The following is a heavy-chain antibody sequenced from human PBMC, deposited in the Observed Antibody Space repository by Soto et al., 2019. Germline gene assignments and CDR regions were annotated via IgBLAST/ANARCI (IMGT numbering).Heavy chain of an antibody. D-gene: IGHD1-26*01. J-gene: IGHJ6*02. V-gene: IGHV6-1*01. Sequence: PSPALSLTCAISGDSVSSNSSAWNCIRQSPSRGLEWLGRTYYRSKWYNDYAVSVKSRITINPDTSKNQFSLQLNSVTPEDTAVYYCARGGPEWVGKGMDVWGQGTTVTVSS. CDR2: TYYRSKWYN. CDR3: ARGGPEWVGKGMDV. CDR1: GDSVSSNSSA.